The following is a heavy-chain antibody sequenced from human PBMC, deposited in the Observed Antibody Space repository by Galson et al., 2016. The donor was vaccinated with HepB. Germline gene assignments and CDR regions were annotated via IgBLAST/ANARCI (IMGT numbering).Heavy chain of an antibody. CDR1: GFTLSNYW. Sequence: SLRLSCAASGFTLSNYWMDWVRQAPGKGLVWVSRIKSDGSSTSYADSVKGRFTISRDNAKNMLYLQMNSLRADDTAIYYCVKGLRGPDYWGQGTLVTVSS. J-gene: IGHJ4*02. V-gene: IGHV3-74*01. CDR3: VKGLRGPDY. CDR2: IKSDGSST. D-gene: IGHD3-10*01.